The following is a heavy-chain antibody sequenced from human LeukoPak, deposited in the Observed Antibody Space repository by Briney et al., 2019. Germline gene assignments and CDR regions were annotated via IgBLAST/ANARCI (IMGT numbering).Heavy chain of an antibody. D-gene: IGHD3-16*02. Sequence: GGSLRLSCAASGFTFSSYSMNWVRQAPGKGLEWVSSISSSSSYIYYADSVKGRFTISRDNAKNSLYLQMNSLRAEDTAVYYCAREGRAYVWGSYRSMDYWGQGTLVTVSS. V-gene: IGHV3-21*01. CDR2: ISSSSSYI. CDR3: AREGRAYVWGSYRSMDY. J-gene: IGHJ4*02. CDR1: GFTFSSYS.